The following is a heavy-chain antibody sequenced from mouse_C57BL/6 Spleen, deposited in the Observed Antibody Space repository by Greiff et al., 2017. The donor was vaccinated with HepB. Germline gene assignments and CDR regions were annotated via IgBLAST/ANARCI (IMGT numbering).Heavy chain of an antibody. D-gene: IGHD2-5*01. Sequence: VQLQQSGPELVKPGASVKISCKASDYAFSSSWMNWVKQRPGKGLEWIGRIYPGDGDTNYNGKFKGKATLTADKSSSTAYMQLSSLTSEDSAVYFCARRNSNYGGAMDYWGQGTSVTVSS. CDR1: DYAFSSSW. J-gene: IGHJ4*01. CDR2: IYPGDGDT. V-gene: IGHV1-82*01. CDR3: ARRNSNYGGAMDY.